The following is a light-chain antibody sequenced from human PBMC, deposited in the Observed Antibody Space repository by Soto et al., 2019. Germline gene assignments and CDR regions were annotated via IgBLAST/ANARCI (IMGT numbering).Light chain of an antibody. CDR3: QQYHSPPLT. CDR1: QNIRSNY. CDR2: GAI. Sequence: DIVLRQSPGTLSLSPRQRATLSCRASQNIRSNYIAWFQQKPGQPPRLLIYGAINRATGIPARFSGSGSGTEFTLTISSLEPEDFVVYYCQQYHSPPLTFGPGTKVEIK. J-gene: IGKJ1*01. V-gene: IGKV3-20*01.